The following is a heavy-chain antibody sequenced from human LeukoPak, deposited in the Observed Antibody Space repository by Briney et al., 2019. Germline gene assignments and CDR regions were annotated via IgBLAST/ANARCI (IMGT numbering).Heavy chain of an antibody. CDR1: GGSINNYY. Sequence: SETLSLTCTVSGGSINNYYWNWIRQPAGKGLEWIGRIYSTGSTNYNPSLKSRVTISVDTSKNQFSLKLSSVTAADTAVYYCARGGKVRGYYYYYGMDVWGQGTTVTVSS. CDR2: IYSTGST. J-gene: IGHJ6*02. CDR3: ARGGKVRGYYYYYGMDV. V-gene: IGHV4-4*07. D-gene: IGHD3-10*01.